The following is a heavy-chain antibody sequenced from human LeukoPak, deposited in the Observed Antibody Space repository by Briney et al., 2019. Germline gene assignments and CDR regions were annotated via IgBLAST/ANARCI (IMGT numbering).Heavy chain of an antibody. D-gene: IGHD2-21*01. CDR3: ARDSPNEGILWWSIDY. CDR1: GFTFTTYA. V-gene: IGHV3-23*01. J-gene: IGHJ4*02. CDR2: ITGSGGST. Sequence: GGSLRLSCGASGFTFTTYAMTWVRQAPGKGLEWVSSITGSGGSTYYGDSVKGRFTISRDNSKNTLYLQMNSLRAEDTAVYYCARDSPNEGILWWSIDYWGQGTLVTVSS.